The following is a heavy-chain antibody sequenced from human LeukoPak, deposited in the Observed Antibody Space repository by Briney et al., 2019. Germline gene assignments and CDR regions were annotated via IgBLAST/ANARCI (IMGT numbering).Heavy chain of an antibody. D-gene: IGHD5-18*01. CDR2: IYPGDSDT. CDR1: GYSFTSYW. Sequence: GESLKISCKGSGYSFTSYWIGWVRQMPGKGLEWMGIIYPGDSDTRYSPSFQGQVTISADKSISTAYLQWSSLKASDTAMHYCARGAMEISYYFDYWGQGTLVTVSS. J-gene: IGHJ4*02. CDR3: ARGAMEISYYFDY. V-gene: IGHV5-51*01.